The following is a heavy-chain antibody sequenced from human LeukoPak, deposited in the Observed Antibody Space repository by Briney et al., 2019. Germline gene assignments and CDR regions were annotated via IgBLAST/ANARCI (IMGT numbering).Heavy chain of an antibody. CDR2: VSGPGDNT. Sequence: GGSLRLSCAASGFTFTRYAMKWVRQAPGKGLEWVSTVSGPGDNTYYADSVKGRFTISRDNSKNTVYLQMNSLRAGDTAVYYCAREATSRSGWYIDYWGQGTLVTVSS. CDR3: AREATSRSGWYIDY. D-gene: IGHD6-25*01. V-gene: IGHV3-23*01. CDR1: GFTFTRYA. J-gene: IGHJ4*02.